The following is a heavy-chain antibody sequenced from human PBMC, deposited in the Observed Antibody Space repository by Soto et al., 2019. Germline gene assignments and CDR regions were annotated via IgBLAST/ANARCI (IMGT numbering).Heavy chain of an antibody. CDR3: AKSILGYCNPGSCYCFDC. CDR2: IGGSGDST. CDR1: EFTFSSYA. Sequence: EVQVLESGGGLVQPGGSLRLSCAASEFTFSSYAMSWVRQAPGKGLEWVSTIGGSGDSTYYADSVKGRFTISRDNSKNTLYLQMNSLRAEDTAVYYCAKSILGYCNPGSCYCFDCWGQGTLVTVSS. D-gene: IGHD2-15*01. J-gene: IGHJ4*02. V-gene: IGHV3-23*01.